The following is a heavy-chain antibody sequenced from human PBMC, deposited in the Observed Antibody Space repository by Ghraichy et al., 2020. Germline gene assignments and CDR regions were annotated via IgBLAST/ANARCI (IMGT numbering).Heavy chain of an antibody. CDR2: ISGSGGST. D-gene: IGHD3-3*01. J-gene: IGHJ4*02. CDR1: GFTFSSYA. V-gene: IGHV3-23*01. Sequence: GESLNISCAASGFTFSSYAMSWVRQAPGKGLEWVSAISGSGGSTYYADSVKGRFTISRDNSKNTLYLQMNSLRAEDTAVYYCAKDLVRGVGAIFGVVIDYFDYWGQGTLVTVSS. CDR3: AKDLVRGVGAIFGVVIDYFDY.